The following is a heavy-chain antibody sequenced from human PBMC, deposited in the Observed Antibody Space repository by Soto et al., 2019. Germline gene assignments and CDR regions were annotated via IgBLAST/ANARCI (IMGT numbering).Heavy chain of an antibody. CDR3: AKGNSWSPALVLDI. Sequence: EVQLLESGGGLVQPGGSLRLSCAASGFTFSSYAMNWVRQAPGKGLEWVSGISGSGGSTYYADSVKGRFTISRDSSKNTLYMQMNSLRAEDTAVYYRAKGNSWSPALVLDIWGQGTMVTVSS. J-gene: IGHJ3*02. V-gene: IGHV3-23*01. CDR1: GFTFSSYA. D-gene: IGHD1-7*01. CDR2: ISGSGGST.